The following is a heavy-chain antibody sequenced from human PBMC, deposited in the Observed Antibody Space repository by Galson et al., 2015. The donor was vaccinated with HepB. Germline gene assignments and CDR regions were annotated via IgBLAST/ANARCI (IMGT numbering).Heavy chain of an antibody. J-gene: IGHJ4*02. D-gene: IGHD7-27*01. Sequence: SVKVSCKASGYTFTSYGISWVRQAPGQGLEWMGWISAYNGNTNYAQKLQGRVTMTTDTSTSTAYMELRSLRSDDTAVYYCARSGSELTGDLLIDYWGQGTLVTVSS. V-gene: IGHV1-18*04. CDR2: ISAYNGNT. CDR3: ARSGSELTGDLLIDY. CDR1: GYTFTSYG.